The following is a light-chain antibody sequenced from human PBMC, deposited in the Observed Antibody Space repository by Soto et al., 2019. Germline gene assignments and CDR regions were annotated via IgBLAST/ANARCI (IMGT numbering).Light chain of an antibody. V-gene: IGLV2-14*01. CDR2: EVS. J-gene: IGLJ1*01. Sequence: QSVLTQPAPVSGSPGQSITISCTGTSSDVGAYKYVSWYQQHPGKAPKLMIYEVSNRPSGVSNRFSGSKSGNTASVTISGLQAEDEADYYCSSYTSTNTQVFGTGTKVTVL. CDR3: SSYTSTNTQV. CDR1: SSDVGAYKY.